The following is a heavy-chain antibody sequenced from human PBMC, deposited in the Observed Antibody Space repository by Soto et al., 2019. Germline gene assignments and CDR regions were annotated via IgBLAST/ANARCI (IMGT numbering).Heavy chain of an antibody. V-gene: IGHV3-23*01. CDR2: ISGSGGST. CDR3: ANSYGDYEVYYFDY. CDR1: GFTFSSYA. Sequence: EVQLLESGGGLVQPGGSLRLSCAASGFTFSSYAMSWVRQAPGKGLEWVSAISGSGGSTYYADSVKGRFTISRDNSKNPLSLQMNSLRAEDTAVYYCANSYGDYEVYYFDYWGQGTLVTVSS. D-gene: IGHD4-17*01. J-gene: IGHJ4*02.